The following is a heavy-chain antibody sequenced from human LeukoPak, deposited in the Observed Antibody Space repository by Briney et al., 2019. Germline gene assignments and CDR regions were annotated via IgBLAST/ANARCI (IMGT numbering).Heavy chain of an antibody. CDR1: GFTFSSYW. CDR3: AGESPTKDYVLGESFDY. J-gene: IGHJ4*02. Sequence: GGSLRLSCAASGFTFSSYWMHWVRQTPGKGLVWVSRINTDGSSTSYADSVKGRFTISRDNSKNTLYLPMNSLIYADTAVDDCAGESPTKDYVLGESFDYWGQGTLVTVSS. V-gene: IGHV3-74*01. CDR2: INTDGSST. D-gene: IGHD3-16*01.